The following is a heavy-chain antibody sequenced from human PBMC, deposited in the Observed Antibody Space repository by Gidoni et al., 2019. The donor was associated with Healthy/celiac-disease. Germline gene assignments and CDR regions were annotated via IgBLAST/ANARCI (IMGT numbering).Heavy chain of an antibody. V-gene: IGHV3-11*01. J-gene: IGHJ4*02. Sequence: QVQLVESGGGLVKPGGSLRLSCAPSGFTLRDHYMSWIRQAPGKGLEWVSYISSSGSTIYDADSVKGRFTISRDNAKNSLYLQMNSLRAEDTAVYYCARCYDSSGYYYGGLFDYWGQGTLVTVSS. CDR3: ARCYDSSGYYYGGLFDY. D-gene: IGHD3-22*01. CDR2: ISSSGSTI. CDR1: GFTLRDHY.